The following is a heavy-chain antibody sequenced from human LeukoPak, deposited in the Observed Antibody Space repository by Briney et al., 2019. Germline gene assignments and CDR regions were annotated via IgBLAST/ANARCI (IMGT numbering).Heavy chain of an antibody. CDR3: ARGSSWKYEDAFDI. CDR1: GGSISSGSYY. CDR2: IYTSGST. V-gene: IGHV4-61*02. Sequence: MTSETLSLTCTVSGGSISSGSYYWSWIRQPAGKGLEWIGRIYTSGSTNYNPSLKSRVTISVDTSKNQFSLKLSSVTAADTAVYYCARGSSWKYEDAFDIWGQGTMVTVSS. D-gene: IGHD1-7*01. J-gene: IGHJ3*02.